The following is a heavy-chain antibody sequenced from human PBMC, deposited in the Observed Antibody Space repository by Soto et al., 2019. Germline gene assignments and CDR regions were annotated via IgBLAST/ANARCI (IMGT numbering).Heavy chain of an antibody. CDR2: IYYSGST. J-gene: IGHJ4*02. V-gene: IGHV4-39*01. CDR3: ARHEFGELTFDY. CDR1: GGSISSSSYY. D-gene: IGHD3-10*01. Sequence: SETLSLTCTVSGGSISSSSYYWGWIRQPPGEGLEWIGSIYYSGSTYYNPSLKSRVTISVDTSKNQFSLKLSSVTAADTAVYYCARHEFGELTFDYWGQGTLVTVSS.